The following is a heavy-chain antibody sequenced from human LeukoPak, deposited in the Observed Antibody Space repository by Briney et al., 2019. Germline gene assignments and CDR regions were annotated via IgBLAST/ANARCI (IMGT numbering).Heavy chain of an antibody. D-gene: IGHD6-19*01. CDR2: ISGSGGST. Sequence: PGGSLRLSCAASGFTFSSYAMSWVRQAPGKGLEWVSGISGSGGSTFYADSVDSVKGRFTISRDNSKNTLYLQTNSLTAEDTAVYYCAKGGVAGLSPPDYWGQGTLVTVSS. CDR1: GFTFSSYA. V-gene: IGHV3-23*01. J-gene: IGHJ4*02. CDR3: AKGGVAGLSPPDY.